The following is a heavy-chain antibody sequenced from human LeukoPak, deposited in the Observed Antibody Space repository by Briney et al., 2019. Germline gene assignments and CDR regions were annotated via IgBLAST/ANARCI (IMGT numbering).Heavy chain of an antibody. Sequence: SETLSLTCVVSGGSLSTHHWSWLRQSPGRGLEWIGYISDSGSTNYNPSLKSRVTISVDTSKNQFSLMLSSVTAADTAVYYCARGYDSSAYYPFNYWGQGTLVTVSS. D-gene: IGHD3-22*01. CDR3: ARGYDSSAYYPFNY. V-gene: IGHV4-59*11. CDR1: GGSLSTHH. J-gene: IGHJ4*02. CDR2: ISDSGST.